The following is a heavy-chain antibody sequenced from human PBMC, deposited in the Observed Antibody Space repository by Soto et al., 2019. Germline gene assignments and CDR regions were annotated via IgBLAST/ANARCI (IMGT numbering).Heavy chain of an antibody. CDR2: INAGNGNT. V-gene: IGHV1-3*01. CDR1: GYTFTSYA. Sequence: ASVKVSCKASGYTFTSYAMHWVRQAPGQRREWMGWINAGNGNTKYSQKFQGRVTITRDTSASTAYMELSSLRSEDTAVYYCARDLGSSSPTYYYYGMDVWGQGTTVTVSS. J-gene: IGHJ6*02. D-gene: IGHD6-6*01. CDR3: ARDLGSSSPTYYYYGMDV.